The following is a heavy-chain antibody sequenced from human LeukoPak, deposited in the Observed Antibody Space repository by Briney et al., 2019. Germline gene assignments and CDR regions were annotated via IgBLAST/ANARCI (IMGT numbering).Heavy chain of an antibody. CDR1: GFTFSNAW. CDR3: STTYYYDSSEGY. D-gene: IGHD3-22*01. Sequence: GGSLRLSCAASGFTFSNAWMNWVRQAPGKGLEWVGRIKSKTDGGTTDYAAPVKGRFTISRDDSKNTLYLQMNSLETEDTAVYYCSTTYYYDSSEGYWGQGTLVTVSS. V-gene: IGHV3-15*07. CDR2: IKSKTDGGTT. J-gene: IGHJ4*02.